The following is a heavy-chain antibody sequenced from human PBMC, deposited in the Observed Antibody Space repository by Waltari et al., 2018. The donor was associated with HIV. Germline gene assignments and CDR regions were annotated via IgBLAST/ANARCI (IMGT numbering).Heavy chain of an antibody. D-gene: IGHD1-1*01. CDR3: ARGYNWNDDAYYGMDV. J-gene: IGHJ6*02. CDR2: IGSAGDR. V-gene: IGHV3-13*01. CDR1: GFTFSPYD. Sequence: SLRLSCAASGFTFSPYDMHWVRRSTGKGLEWVSAIGSAGDRYYAGSVRGRFTISRENVKNSLYLQMNSLRVEDTAIYYCARGYNWNDDAYYGMDVWGQGTTVTVSS.